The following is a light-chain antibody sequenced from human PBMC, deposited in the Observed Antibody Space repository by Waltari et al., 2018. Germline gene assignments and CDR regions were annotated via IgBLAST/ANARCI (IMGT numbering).Light chain of an antibody. CDR3: SSYTRRITPFV. CDR2: DVS. V-gene: IGLV2-14*03. CDR1: DSDVGASNS. Sequence: QSALTQPASVSGSPGQSITISCTGTDSDVGASNSVSWYQHLPGNTPKLIIYDVSDRPSGVSDRFSGSKSGNTASLTSSGLHAEDEADYYCSSYTRRITPFVFGTGTTVTVL. J-gene: IGLJ1*01.